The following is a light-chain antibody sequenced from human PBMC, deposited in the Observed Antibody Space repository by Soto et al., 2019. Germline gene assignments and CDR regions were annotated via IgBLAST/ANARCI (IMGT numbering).Light chain of an antibody. Sequence: DVQMTQSPSTLSASVGDRVTITCRASQPRNSWLAWFQQKPGKAPQLLIHDASSLESGVPPRFSGIGFGTDFTLTITNLQPEDVSTYYCQQYKTSPFTFGQGTKLEIK. CDR1: QPRNSW. CDR3: QQYKTSPFT. V-gene: IGKV1-5*01. CDR2: DAS. J-gene: IGKJ2*01.